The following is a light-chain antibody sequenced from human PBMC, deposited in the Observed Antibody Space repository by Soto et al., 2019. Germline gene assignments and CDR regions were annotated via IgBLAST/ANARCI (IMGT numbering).Light chain of an antibody. CDR3: QHYDDSPPRYT. V-gene: IGKV3-20*01. Sequence: EIVLTQSPATLSLSPGERATLSCRASQSVSSSNLAWYQQKPGQAPRLVISGASSRAAGLPDRFSGSGSGTDFTLTISRLEPEAFAVYYCQHYDDSPPRYTFGQGTKLEIK. CDR2: GAS. J-gene: IGKJ2*01. CDR1: QSVSSSN.